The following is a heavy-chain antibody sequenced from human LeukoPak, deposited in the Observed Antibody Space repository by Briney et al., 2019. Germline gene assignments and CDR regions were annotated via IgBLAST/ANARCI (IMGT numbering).Heavy chain of an antibody. Sequence: GGSLRLSCAASGFTVSSNYMGWVRQAPGKGLEWVSVIYSGGSTYYADSVKGRFTISRDNSKNTLYLQMNSLRAEDTAVYYCARENTMVRAFDYWGQGTLVTVSS. J-gene: IGHJ4*02. CDR3: ARENTMVRAFDY. D-gene: IGHD3-10*01. V-gene: IGHV3-53*01. CDR2: IYSGGST. CDR1: GFTVSSNY.